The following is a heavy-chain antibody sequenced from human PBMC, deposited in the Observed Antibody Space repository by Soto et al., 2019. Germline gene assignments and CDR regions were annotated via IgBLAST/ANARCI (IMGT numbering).Heavy chain of an antibody. D-gene: IGHD3-16*01. V-gene: IGHV1-2*02. CDR1: GYNFIDFY. CDR2: VNPKSGGT. Sequence: ASVKVSCKASGYNFIDFYVHWVRQAPGQCLEWMGWVNPKSGGTFYAQRFQGRVTMSRDTSINTAYMELSGLTSDDTAVYYCARYPMGRGDPHSYGMDVWGQATTVTVSS. J-gene: IGHJ6*02. CDR3: ARYPMGRGDPHSYGMDV.